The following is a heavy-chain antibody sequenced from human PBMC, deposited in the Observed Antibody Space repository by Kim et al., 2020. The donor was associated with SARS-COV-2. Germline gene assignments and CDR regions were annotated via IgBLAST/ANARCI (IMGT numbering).Heavy chain of an antibody. J-gene: IGHJ5*01. D-gene: IGHD2-15*01. CDR3: AKLGLCNGDNCNHFDS. CDR1: RFVFRDYF. CDR2: ITEGGDTI. V-gene: IGHV3-11*01. Sequence: GGSLRLSCAASRFVFRDYFMSWIRQAPGKGLEWVSTITEGGDTIYADSVKGRFTISRDNAETTLSLQMNSLRAEDTAIYYCAKLGLCNGDNCNHFDSWGPGARVIVSS.